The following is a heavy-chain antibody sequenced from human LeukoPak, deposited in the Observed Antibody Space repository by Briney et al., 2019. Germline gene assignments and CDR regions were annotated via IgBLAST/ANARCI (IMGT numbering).Heavy chain of an antibody. D-gene: IGHD2-2*01. Sequence: PGGSLRLSCAASGFTFSSYGMHWVRQAPGKGLEWVAVIWYDGSNKYYADSVKGRFTISRDNSKNTLYLQMNGLRAEDTAVYYCARVMDCSSTSCYFRYYYYYGMDVWGQGTTVTVS. J-gene: IGHJ6*02. CDR2: IWYDGSNK. CDR3: ARVMDCSSTSCYFRYYYYYGMDV. CDR1: GFTFSSYG. V-gene: IGHV3-33*01.